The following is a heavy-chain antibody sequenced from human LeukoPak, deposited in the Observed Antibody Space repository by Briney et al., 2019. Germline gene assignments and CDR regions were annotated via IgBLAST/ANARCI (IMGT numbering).Heavy chain of an antibody. CDR1: GGSISSYY. D-gene: IGHD3-16*02. CDR3: ARGQLPFI. J-gene: IGHJ3*02. CDR2: INHSGST. V-gene: IGHV4-34*01. Sequence: SETLSLTCTVSGGSISSYYWSWIRQPPGKGLEWIGEINHSGSTNYNPSLKSRVTISVDTSKNQFSLKLSSVTAADTAVYFCARGQLPFIWGQGTMVTVSS.